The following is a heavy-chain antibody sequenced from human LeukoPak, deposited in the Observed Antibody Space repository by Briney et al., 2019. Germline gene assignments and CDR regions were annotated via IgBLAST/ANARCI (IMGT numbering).Heavy chain of an antibody. V-gene: IGHV3-23*01. D-gene: IGHD2-15*01. CDR2: ISTTGGTT. CDR1: GLTFSSYG. Sequence: PGGSLRLSCAASGLTFSSYGMSWVRQAPGRGLEWVSAISTTGGTTYYADSVRGRFTISRDNSRNTLYLQMNSLRAEDTAIYYCAKNGDRGAYCSGGTCYPYCYYYMDVWGKGTTVTISS. J-gene: IGHJ6*03. CDR3: AKNGDRGAYCSGGTCYPYCYYYMDV.